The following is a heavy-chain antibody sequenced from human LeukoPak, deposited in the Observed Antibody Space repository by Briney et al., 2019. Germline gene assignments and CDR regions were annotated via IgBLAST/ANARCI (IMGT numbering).Heavy chain of an antibody. CDR2: INPNTGLP. D-gene: IGHD5-24*01. J-gene: IGHJ4*02. Sequence: ASVKVSCKASGYTFTSYAMHWVRQAPGQRLEWMGWINPNTGLPTYAQGFIGRFVFSLDTSVSTAYLHISSLKTEDTAVYYCARDAATINFDYWGQGTLVTVSS. V-gene: IGHV7-4-1*02. CDR3: ARDAATINFDY. CDR1: GYTFTSYA.